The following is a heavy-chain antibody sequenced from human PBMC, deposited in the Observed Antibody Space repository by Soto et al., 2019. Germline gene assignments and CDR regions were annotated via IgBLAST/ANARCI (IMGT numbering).Heavy chain of an antibody. Sequence: QVQLVESGGGVVQPGRSLRLSCQASGFNFNNYGMHWVRQAPGKGLEWVAVISYDGSNKYYADSVKGRFTISRDNSKNTLSLNLNTLGPEETAVYHCAKARVGCTFYAPFGFWGQVTLVTVSS. J-gene: IGHJ4*02. CDR1: GFNFNNYG. CDR2: ISYDGSNK. CDR3: AKARVGCTFYAPFGF. D-gene: IGHD2-2*01. V-gene: IGHV3-30*18.